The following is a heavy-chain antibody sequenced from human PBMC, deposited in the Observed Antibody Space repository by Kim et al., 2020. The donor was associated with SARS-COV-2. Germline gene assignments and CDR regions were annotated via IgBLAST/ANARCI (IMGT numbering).Heavy chain of an antibody. CDR3: ARDLWFGEFL. CDR1: GFTFSSYA. D-gene: IGHD3-10*01. V-gene: IGHV3-23*01. Sequence: GGSLRLSCTASGFTFSSYAMNWVRQAPGKGLEWVSTITGEGGRTDYADSLKGWFTISRDNSHNTLYLQINSLRADDTAVYYCARDLWFGEFLWGQGTLVTVSS. CDR2: ITGEGGRT. J-gene: IGHJ4*02.